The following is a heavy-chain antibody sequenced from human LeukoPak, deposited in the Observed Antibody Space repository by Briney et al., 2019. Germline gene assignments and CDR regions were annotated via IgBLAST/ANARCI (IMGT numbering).Heavy chain of an antibody. Sequence: GGSLRLSCAASRFTFSSYWMNWARQAPGKGLEWVASINHNGNVNYYVDSVKGRFTISRDNAKNSLYLQMSNLRAEDTAVYFCARGGGLDVWGQGATVTVSS. D-gene: IGHD3-16*01. CDR1: RFTFSSYW. V-gene: IGHV3-7*03. CDR3: ARGGGLDV. J-gene: IGHJ6*02. CDR2: INHNGNVN.